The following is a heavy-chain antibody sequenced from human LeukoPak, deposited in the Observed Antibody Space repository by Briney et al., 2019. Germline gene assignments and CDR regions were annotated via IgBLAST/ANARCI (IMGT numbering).Heavy chain of an antibody. CDR2: IYYDGST. V-gene: IGHV4-39*07. D-gene: IGHD6-19*01. CDR1: GGSISSSTYY. J-gene: IGHJ3*02. CDR3: ARLRIAVRPLQAMAFDI. Sequence: KPSETLSLTCTVSGGSISSSTYYWGWIRQPPGKGLEWIGNIYYDGSTYYNPSLKSRVTISIDTYKNQFSLKLSSVTALDTAVYYCARLRIAVRPLQAMAFDIWGQGTMVTVSS.